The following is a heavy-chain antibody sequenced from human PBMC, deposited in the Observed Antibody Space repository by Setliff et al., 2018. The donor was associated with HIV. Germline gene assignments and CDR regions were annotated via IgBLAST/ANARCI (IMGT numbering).Heavy chain of an antibody. CDR1: GGSINDQY. Sequence: PSETLSLTCTVPGGSINDQYFSWIRQSPGKGLEWIGYIYYSGSTNYNPSLTSRVTISVDKSKNQFSLKLSSVTAADTAVYYCARTGSMTTVTNLDYWGQGTLVTVSS. D-gene: IGHD4-17*01. V-gene: IGHV4-59*11. CDR3: ARTGSMTTVTNLDY. CDR2: IYYSGST. J-gene: IGHJ4*02.